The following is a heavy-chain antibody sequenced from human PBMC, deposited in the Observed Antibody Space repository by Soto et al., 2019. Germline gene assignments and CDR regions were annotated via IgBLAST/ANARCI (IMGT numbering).Heavy chain of an antibody. D-gene: IGHD3-16*01. CDR1: GGTFSTFG. CDR2: IIPFFGTA. V-gene: IGHV1-69*13. Sequence: SVKVSCKTSGGTFSTFGISWVRQAPGQGLEWMGGIIPFFGTAEYSQKFEDRITITADESTNTVYVDLRSLTSEDTAIYYCARTAPMDAGDKYYYDFWGQGALVTVSS. J-gene: IGHJ4*02. CDR3: ARTAPMDAGDKYYYDF.